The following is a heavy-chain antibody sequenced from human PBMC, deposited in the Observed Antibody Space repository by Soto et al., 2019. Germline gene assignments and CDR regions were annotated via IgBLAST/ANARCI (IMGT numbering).Heavy chain of an antibody. V-gene: IGHV1-69*10. CDR1: GGTFSSYA. D-gene: IGHD2-15*01. J-gene: IGHJ6*02. Sequence: ASVKVSCKASGGTFSSYAISWVRQAPGQGLEWMGGIVPILGIANYAQKFQGRVTITADKSTSTAYMELSSLRSEGTAVYYCANSRVVVAAGYYYGMDVWGQGTTVTVSS. CDR3: ANSRVVVAAGYYYGMDV. CDR2: IVPILGIA.